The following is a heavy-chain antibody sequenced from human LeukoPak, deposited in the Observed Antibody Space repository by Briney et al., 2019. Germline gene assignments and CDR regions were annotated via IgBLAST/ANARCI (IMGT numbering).Heavy chain of an antibody. CDR2: ISYDGSNK. Sequence: PPGGSLRLSCAASGFTFSSYAMHWVRQAPGKGLEWVAVISYDGSNKYYADSVKGRFTISRDNSKNTLYLQMNSLRAEDTAVYYCARDAYFGWFGELSAYGMDVWGQGTTVTVSS. D-gene: IGHD3-10*01. CDR1: GFTFSSYA. V-gene: IGHV3-30-3*01. J-gene: IGHJ6*02. CDR3: ARDAYFGWFGELSAYGMDV.